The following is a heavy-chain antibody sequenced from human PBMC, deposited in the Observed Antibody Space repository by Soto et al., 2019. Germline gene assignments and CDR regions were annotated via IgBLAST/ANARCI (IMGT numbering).Heavy chain of an antibody. D-gene: IGHD2-2*01. CDR2: VHNSGRA. J-gene: IGHJ5*02. Sequence: QVQLQESGPGLVKPSETLSLTCAVSGASITAYYWAWVRQPPGKGLEYIGHVHNSGRADHNPSHTSGATISVDTSMTLGSLHPTPATSADSGVYFCARHEDGSIEPLAHCAHGAPVTVSS. CDR3: ARHEDGSIEPLAH. V-gene: IGHV4-59*08. CDR1: GASITAYY.